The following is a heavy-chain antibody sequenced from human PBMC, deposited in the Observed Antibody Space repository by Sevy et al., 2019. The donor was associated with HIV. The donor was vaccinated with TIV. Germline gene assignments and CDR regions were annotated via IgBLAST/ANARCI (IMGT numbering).Heavy chain of an antibody. CDR2: VFPNSGGT. CDR1: GYTFTGDY. Sequence: ASLKVSCKASGYTFTGDYLHWVRQAPGHGLEWMGRVFPNSGGTNYAQKFQGRVTMTRDTSISTAYMELSRLRSDDTAVYYCARDGGGGTTNSGMDVWGQGTTVTVS. J-gene: IGHJ6*02. V-gene: IGHV1-2*06. D-gene: IGHD1-7*01. CDR3: ARDGGGGTTNSGMDV.